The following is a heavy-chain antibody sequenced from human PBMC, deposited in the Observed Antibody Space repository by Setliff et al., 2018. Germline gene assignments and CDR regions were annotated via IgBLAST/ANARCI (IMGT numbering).Heavy chain of an antibody. J-gene: IGHJ4*02. CDR1: GGSISSGDYY. D-gene: IGHD3-22*01. CDR2: IYSSGST. Sequence: SETLSLTCTVSGGSISSGDYYWSWIRQPPGKGLEWIGYIYSSGSTYYNPSLKCRVSISVDTSKNQFSLKLSSVTAADTAVYYCARESRYYYDNLGTLDYWGQGTLVTVSS. CDR3: ARESRYYYDNLGTLDY. V-gene: IGHV4-30-4*08.